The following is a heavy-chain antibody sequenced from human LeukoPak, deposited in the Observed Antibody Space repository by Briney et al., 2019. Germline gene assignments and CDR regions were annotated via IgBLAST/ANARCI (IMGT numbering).Heavy chain of an antibody. Sequence: PGGSLRLSCAASGFTFSSYALTWVRQAPGKGPEWVCTISNNGGSTFYADSVRGRFTISRDNSKSILFLQMNSLRAEDTALYYCARSYTVSGTRYFDPWGQGTQVTVSP. CDR3: ARSYTVSGTRYFDP. J-gene: IGHJ5*02. D-gene: IGHD6-19*01. V-gene: IGHV3-23*01. CDR1: GFTFSSYA. CDR2: ISNNGGST.